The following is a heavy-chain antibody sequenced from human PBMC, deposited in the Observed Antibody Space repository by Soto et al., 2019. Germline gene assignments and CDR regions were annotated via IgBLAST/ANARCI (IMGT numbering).Heavy chain of an antibody. V-gene: IGHV3-15*01. CDR1: GFSFRTTW. Sequence: EVQLVESGGGLVKAGGSLRLSCAAYGFSFRTTWMACVSHAPGKGLEWVGRIKSKSAGETTDYADPVKGRFTISRDDSKYSLYLHVDRLETWEKAVYYCATGSPFSGSVIDYWGQATLVTVYS. CDR2: IKSKSAGETT. J-gene: IGHJ4*02. CDR3: ATGSPFSGSVIDY. D-gene: IGHD1-26*01.